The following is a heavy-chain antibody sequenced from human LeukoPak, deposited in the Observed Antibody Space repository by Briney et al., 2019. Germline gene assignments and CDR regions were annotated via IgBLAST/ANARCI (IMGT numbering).Heavy chain of an antibody. Sequence: GGSLRLSCAASGFTFSSYAMSWVRQAPGKGLEWVSAISGSGGSTYYADSVMGRFTISRDNSKSTLALHMSNLRVEDTAVYYCERDPSEYEWQRGWYRDFWGQGSQVTVSS. V-gene: IGHV3-23*01. D-gene: IGHD6-19*01. J-gene: IGHJ4*02. CDR2: ISGSGGST. CDR3: ERDPSEYEWQRGWYRDF. CDR1: GFTFSSYA.